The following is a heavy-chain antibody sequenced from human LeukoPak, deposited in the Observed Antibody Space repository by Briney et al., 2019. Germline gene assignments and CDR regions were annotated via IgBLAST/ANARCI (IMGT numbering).Heavy chain of an antibody. J-gene: IGHJ6*02. CDR2: ISGSGGST. Sequence: GGSLRLSCAASGFTFSSYAMSWVRQAPGKELEWVSAISGSGGSTYYADSVKGRFTISRDNSKNTLYLQMNSLRAEDTAVYYCAKGNGGSGWSPYYYYYGMDVWGQGTTVTVSS. CDR3: AKGNGGSGWSPYYYYYGMDV. D-gene: IGHD6-19*01. V-gene: IGHV3-23*01. CDR1: GFTFSSYA.